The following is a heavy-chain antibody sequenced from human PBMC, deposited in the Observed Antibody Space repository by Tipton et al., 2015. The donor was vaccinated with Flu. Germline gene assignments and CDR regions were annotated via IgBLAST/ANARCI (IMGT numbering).Heavy chain of an antibody. V-gene: IGHV4-39*07. Sequence: TLSLTCTVSGGSISSRSYYWGWIRQPPGKGLEWIGNIYNSGSTYYNPSLKSRVTISIDTSKNQFSLRLRIVTAADTDVYYCAREKDSGGSEYFQQWGQGTLVTVSS. CDR3: AREKDSGGSEYFQQ. J-gene: IGHJ1*01. D-gene: IGHD6-19*01. CDR2: IYNSGST. CDR1: GGSISSRSYY.